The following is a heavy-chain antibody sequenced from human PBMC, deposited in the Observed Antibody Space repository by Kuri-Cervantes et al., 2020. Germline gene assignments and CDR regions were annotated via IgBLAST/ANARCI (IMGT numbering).Heavy chain of an antibody. V-gene: IGHV4-34*01. J-gene: IGHJ3*02. Sequence: SETLSLTCAVYNGSLTAYYGSWIRQPPGKGLEWIGEIDHRGSVNYNPSFRSRVTISIDTSNNHFSLKLSSVTAADTAVYFCARAPRRFAFGIWGQGTLVTVSS. CDR1: NGSLTAYY. CDR2: IDHRGSV. CDR3: ARAPRRFAFGI.